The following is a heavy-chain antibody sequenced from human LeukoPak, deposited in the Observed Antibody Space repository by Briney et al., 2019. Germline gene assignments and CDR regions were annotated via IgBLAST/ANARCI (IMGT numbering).Heavy chain of an antibody. CDR1: GFTFSSYS. V-gene: IGHV3-21*01. CDR3: ARGFQHSSSSPIREDY. CDR2: ISSSSSYI. J-gene: IGHJ4*02. D-gene: IGHD6-6*01. Sequence: GGSLRLSCAASGFTFSSYSMNWVRQAPGKGLDWVSSISSSSSYIYYADSMKGRFTISRDNAKNSLYLQMNSLRAEDTAVYYCARGFQHSSSSPIREDYWGQGTLVTVSS.